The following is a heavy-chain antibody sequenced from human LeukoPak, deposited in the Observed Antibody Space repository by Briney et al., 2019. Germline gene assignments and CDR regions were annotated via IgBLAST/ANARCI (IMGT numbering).Heavy chain of an antibody. CDR1: GFTFSSNW. CDR3: ARIWTTDVVAPGDY. Sequence: PGGSLRLSCAASGFTFSSNWMHWVRQAPGKGLEWVANIKQDGSEKHYVDSVKGRFTISRDNAKSSLYLQMNSLRAEDTAVYYCARIWTTDVVAPGDYWGQGTLVTVSS. D-gene: IGHD5-12*01. J-gene: IGHJ4*02. CDR2: IKQDGSEK. V-gene: IGHV3-7*01.